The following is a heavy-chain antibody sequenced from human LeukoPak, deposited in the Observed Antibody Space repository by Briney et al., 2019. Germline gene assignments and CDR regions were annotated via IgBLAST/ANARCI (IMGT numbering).Heavy chain of an antibody. D-gene: IGHD3-10*01. J-gene: IGHJ6*02. V-gene: IGHV1-69*13. CDR1: GGTFSSYA. CDR2: IIPTFGTA. CDR3: ARGRPRVYYYYYYGMDV. Sequence: SVKVSCKASGGTFSSYAISWVRQAPGQGLEWMGGIIPTFGTANYAQKFQGRVTITADESTSTAYMELSSLRSEDTAVYYCARGRPRVYYYYYYGMDVWGQGTTITVSS.